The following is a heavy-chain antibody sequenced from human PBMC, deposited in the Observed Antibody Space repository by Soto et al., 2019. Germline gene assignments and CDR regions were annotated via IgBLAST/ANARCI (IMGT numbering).Heavy chain of an antibody. CDR1: GFTFSSYS. CDR2: ISSSSSYI. CDR3: ASLGTVTTAGANWFDP. V-gene: IGHV3-21*01. D-gene: IGHD4-17*01. Sequence: EVQLVESGGGLVKPGGSLRLSCAASGFTFSSYSKNWVRQAPGKGLEWVSSISSSSSYIYYADSVKGRFTISRDNAKNSLYLQMNILRAEDTAVYYCASLGTVTTAGANWFDPWGQGTLVTVSS. J-gene: IGHJ5*02.